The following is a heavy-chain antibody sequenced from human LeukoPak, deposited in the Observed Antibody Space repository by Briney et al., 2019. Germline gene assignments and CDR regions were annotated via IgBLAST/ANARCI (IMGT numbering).Heavy chain of an antibody. CDR3: ARETSGEFYDYVWGSYRPFDY. J-gene: IGHJ4*02. CDR1: GFTFSSYS. Sequence: GGSLRLSCAASGFTFSSYSMNWVRQAPGKGLEWVSYISSSSSTIYYADSVKGRFTISRDNAKNSLHLQKNSLRDEDTAVYYCARETSGEFYDYVWGSYRPFDYWGQGTLVTVSS. CDR2: ISSSSSTI. V-gene: IGHV3-48*02. D-gene: IGHD3-16*02.